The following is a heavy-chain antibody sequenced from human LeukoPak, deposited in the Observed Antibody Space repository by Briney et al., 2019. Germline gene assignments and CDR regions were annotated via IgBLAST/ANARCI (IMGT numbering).Heavy chain of an antibody. V-gene: IGHV3-7*03. J-gene: IGHJ5*02. CDR3: VREKFYCSGGSCYLNWFDP. CDR2: IKQDGSEK. Sequence: GGSLRLSCAASGFTFSSYWMSWVRQAPGKGLEWVANIKQDGSEKYYVDSVKGRFTISRDNAKNSLYLQMNSLRAEDTAVYYCVREKFYCSGGSCYLNWFDPWGQGTLVTVSS. D-gene: IGHD2-15*01. CDR1: GFTFSSYW.